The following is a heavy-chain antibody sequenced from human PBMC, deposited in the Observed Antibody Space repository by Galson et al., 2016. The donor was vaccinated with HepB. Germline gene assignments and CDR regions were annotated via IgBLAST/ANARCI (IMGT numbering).Heavy chain of an antibody. J-gene: IGHJ4*02. CDR3: ARYGSWTGFDY. V-gene: IGHV4-31*03. CDR2: ISDSGSA. D-gene: IGHD3/OR15-3a*01. Sequence: TLSLTCTVSAGTINTHGYFWSWIRQHPGRGLEWIGYISDSGSAYFNPSLKSRTTISIDTSQNQFSLDLTSVTAADTAVYFCARYGSWTGFDYWGRGTLVTVSS. CDR1: AGTINTHGYF.